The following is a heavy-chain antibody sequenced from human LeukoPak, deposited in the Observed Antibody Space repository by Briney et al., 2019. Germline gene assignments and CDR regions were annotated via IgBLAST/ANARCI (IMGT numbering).Heavy chain of an antibody. J-gene: IGHJ6*03. CDR1: GFTLSSYA. CDR2: ISGSGGST. Sequence: GGSLRLSCAASGFTLSSYASSWVRRAPGKGLEWVSTISGSGGSTYYADSVKGRFTISRDNSKNTLYLQMNSLRAEDTAVYYCAKSGGSCSGGSCYYYYYYMDVWGKGTTVTVSS. V-gene: IGHV3-23*01. CDR3: AKSGGSCSGGSCYYYYYYMDV. D-gene: IGHD2-15*01.